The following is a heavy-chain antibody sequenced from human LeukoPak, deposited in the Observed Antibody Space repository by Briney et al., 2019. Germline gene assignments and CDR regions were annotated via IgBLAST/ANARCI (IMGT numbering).Heavy chain of an antibody. CDR2: TNPQTGFT. J-gene: IGHJ6*02. V-gene: IGHV1-2*02. CDR3: ARDQADNYYIMDV. Sequence: ASVKVSCKASAYNSRDNYLHWVRQAPGRGREWMGWTNPQTGFTTFALKFEGRVTISIAPSITTVYMEMTRLTSDDTATFYCARDQADNYYIMDVWGQGTTATVSS. CDR1: AYNSRDNY.